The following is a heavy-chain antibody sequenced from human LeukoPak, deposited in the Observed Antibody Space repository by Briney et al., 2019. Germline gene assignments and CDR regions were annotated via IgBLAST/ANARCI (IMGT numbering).Heavy chain of an antibody. CDR3: AREGFGTIFGVVIYAFDI. J-gene: IGHJ3*02. CDR2: IYYSGST. Sequence: SETLSLTCTVSGGSISRYYWSWIRQPPGKGLEWIGYIYYSGSTNYNPSLKSRVTISVDTSKNQFSLKLSSVTAADTAVYYCAREGFGTIFGVVIYAFDIWGQGTMVTVSS. V-gene: IGHV4-59*01. CDR1: GGSISRYY. D-gene: IGHD3-3*01.